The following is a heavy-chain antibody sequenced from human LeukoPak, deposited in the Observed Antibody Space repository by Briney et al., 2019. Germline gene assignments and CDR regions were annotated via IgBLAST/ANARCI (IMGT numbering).Heavy chain of an antibody. CDR3: AREDLDYGDPVD. J-gene: IGHJ4*02. CDR2: IYSGGDT. D-gene: IGHD4-17*01. V-gene: IGHV3-53*01. CDR1: GFAVNDNY. Sequence: GGSLRLSCAASGFAVNDNYMGWVRQAPAKGLEWVSLIYSGGDTYYADSVKGRFTISRDNSKNMFYLQMNSLRAEDTAVYYCAREDLDYGDPVDWGQGTLVTVSS.